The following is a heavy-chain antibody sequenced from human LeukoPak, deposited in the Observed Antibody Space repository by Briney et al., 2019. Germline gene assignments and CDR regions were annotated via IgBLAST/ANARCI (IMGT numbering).Heavy chain of an antibody. CDR1: GGSFSGYY. CDR3: ARYCSGVTCNWVDP. CDR2: ISYSGNT. J-gene: IGHJ5*02. Sequence: PSETLSLTCAVYGGSFSGYYWSWIRQPPGKGPEWIGSISYSGNTYYSPSLKSRVSISLDTSKTHLSLNLTSVTAADTAVYYCARYCSGVTCNWVDPWGQGTLVTVSS. V-gene: IGHV4-34*01. D-gene: IGHD2-15*01.